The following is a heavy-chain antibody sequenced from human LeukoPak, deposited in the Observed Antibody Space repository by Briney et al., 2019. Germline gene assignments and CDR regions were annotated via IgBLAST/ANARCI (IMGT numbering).Heavy chain of an antibody. CDR1: GYTFTSYG. D-gene: IGHD6-13*01. V-gene: IGHV1-18*01. Sequence: GASVKVSCKASGYTFTSYGISWVRQAPGQGLEWMGWISAYNGNTNYAQKLQGRVTMTTDTSTSTAYMELRSLRSDDTAAYYCARDRLIAAAALFDYWGQGTLVTVSS. J-gene: IGHJ4*02. CDR2: ISAYNGNT. CDR3: ARDRLIAAAALFDY.